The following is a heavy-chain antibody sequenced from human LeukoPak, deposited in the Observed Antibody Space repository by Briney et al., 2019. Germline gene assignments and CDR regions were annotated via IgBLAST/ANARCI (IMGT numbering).Heavy chain of an antibody. Sequence: SQTLSLTCTVSGGSISSGDYYWSWIRQPPGKGLEWIGYIYYSGSTYYNPSLKSRVTISVDTSKIKFSLKLSSVTAADTAVYYCARGGLSSGYYSAFDYWGQGTLVTVSS. CDR1: GGSISSGDYY. J-gene: IGHJ4*02. CDR3: ARGGLSSGYYSAFDY. V-gene: IGHV4-30-4*01. CDR2: IYYSGST. D-gene: IGHD3-22*01.